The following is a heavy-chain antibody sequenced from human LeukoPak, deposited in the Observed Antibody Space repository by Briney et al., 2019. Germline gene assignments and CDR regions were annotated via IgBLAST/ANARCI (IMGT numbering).Heavy chain of an antibody. Sequence: PSETLSLTCTVSGGSISSGSYYYGWIRQPPGKGLEWAGSVYYRGATYYSPSLESRVTISVDTSKSQFSLKLSSVTAADTAVYYCARAPDGYNPFDYWGQGTLVTVSS. CDR1: GGSISSGSYY. CDR2: VYYRGAT. CDR3: ARAPDGYNPFDY. V-gene: IGHV4-39*07. D-gene: IGHD5-24*01. J-gene: IGHJ4*02.